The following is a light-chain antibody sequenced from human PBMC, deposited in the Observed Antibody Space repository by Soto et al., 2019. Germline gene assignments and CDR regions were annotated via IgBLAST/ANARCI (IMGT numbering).Light chain of an antibody. V-gene: IGKV1-12*01. CDR3: QQANSFPRA. J-gene: IGKJ4*01. Sequence: DIQMTQSPSSVSASVGDRVSITCRASQGIRNWLAWYQQKPGRAPKLLIYTGSGLQSGVPSRFRGTGSGTEFTLTISSLQPEDVATYYCQQANSFPRAFGGGTKVEIK. CDR2: TGS. CDR1: QGIRNW.